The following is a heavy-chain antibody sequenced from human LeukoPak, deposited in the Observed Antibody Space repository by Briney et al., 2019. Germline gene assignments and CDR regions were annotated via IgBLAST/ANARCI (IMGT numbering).Heavy chain of an antibody. CDR3: SKDLEETGYFDS. J-gene: IGHJ4*02. CDR1: GFTFRTYG. D-gene: IGHD3-10*01. V-gene: IGHV3-30*18. CDR2: NSYDGSDK. Sequence: SGGSLRLSCAASGFTFRTYGLHWVRQAPGKGPEWVSDNSYDGSDKYYADSVKGRFTISRDNSKNTLYLQMHSLRFEDTAVYYCSKDLEETGYFDSWGQGTLVTVSS.